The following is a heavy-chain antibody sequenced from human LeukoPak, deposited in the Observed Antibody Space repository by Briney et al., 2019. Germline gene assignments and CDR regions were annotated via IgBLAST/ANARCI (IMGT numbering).Heavy chain of an antibody. CDR3: ARGVGFAWVGSSAKNWFDP. J-gene: IGHJ5*02. Sequence: PSETLSLTCTVSGGSISTGGYYWNWIRQPPGKGLEWIGYIYYSGSTNYNPSLKSRVTISIDTSKNQFSLKLNSVTAADTAVYYCARGVGFAWVGSSAKNWFDPWGQGTLVTVPS. V-gene: IGHV4-61*08. CDR1: GGSISTGGYY. D-gene: IGHD2-2*03. CDR2: IYYSGST.